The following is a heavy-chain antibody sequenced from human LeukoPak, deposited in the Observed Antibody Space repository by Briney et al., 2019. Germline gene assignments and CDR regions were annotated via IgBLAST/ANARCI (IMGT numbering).Heavy chain of an antibody. D-gene: IGHD4-23*01. CDR1: GGSISSGSYY. J-gene: IGHJ4*02. V-gene: IGHV4-61*02. CDR3: ARGWSEPGNSESFDY. Sequence: PSETLSLTCTVSGGSISSGSYYWGWIRQPAGKGLEWIGRIYTSGSTNYNPSLKSRVTISVDTSKNQFSLKLSSVTAADTAVYYCARGWSEPGNSESFDYWGQGTLVTVSS. CDR2: IYTSGST.